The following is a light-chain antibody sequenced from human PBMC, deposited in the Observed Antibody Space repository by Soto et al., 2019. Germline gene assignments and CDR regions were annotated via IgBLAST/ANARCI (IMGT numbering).Light chain of an antibody. V-gene: IGKV3-20*01. J-gene: IGKJ1*01. CDR1: QSVTSRY. Sequence: IVLTQSPGTLSLSPGERATLSCGVSQSVTSRYLAWYQQKPGQAPRLLIFGASIRDTGIPDRFSGSGSGTDFTLTISRLESEDFAVYYCQQYGSSPGTFGQGTKV. CDR2: GAS. CDR3: QQYGSSPGT.